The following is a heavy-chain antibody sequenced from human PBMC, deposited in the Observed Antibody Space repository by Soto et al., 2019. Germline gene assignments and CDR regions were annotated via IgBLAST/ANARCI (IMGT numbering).Heavy chain of an antibody. CDR2: IIPIFGTA. D-gene: IGHD2-2*01. CDR3: ARVQFDCSRTSCYHRFTYYYYYGMDV. Sequence: QVQLVQSGAEVKKPGSSVKVSCKASGGTFSSYAISWVRQAPGQGLEWMGGIIPIFGTANYAQKFQGRVTITADKSTSTAYMELSSMRSEDTAVYYCARVQFDCSRTSCYHRFTYYYYYGMDVWGQGTTVTVCS. J-gene: IGHJ6*02. V-gene: IGHV1-69*06. CDR1: GGTFSSYA.